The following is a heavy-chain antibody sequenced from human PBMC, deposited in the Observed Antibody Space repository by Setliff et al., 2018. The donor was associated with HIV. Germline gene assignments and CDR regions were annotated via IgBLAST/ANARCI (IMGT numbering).Heavy chain of an antibody. V-gene: IGHV4-31*03. CDR2: IYYSGST. Sequence: SETLSLTCTVSGGSISSGDHYWSWIRQHPGKGLEWIGYIYYSGSTNYNPSLQSRVTISVDTPQNQISLKLSSVTAADTAVYYCARAIQPYYMDVWGKGTTVTVSS. CDR1: GGSISSGDHY. J-gene: IGHJ6*03. CDR3: ARAIQPYYMDV.